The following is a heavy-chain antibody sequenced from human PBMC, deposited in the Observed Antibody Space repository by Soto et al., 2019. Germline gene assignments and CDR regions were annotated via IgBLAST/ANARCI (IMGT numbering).Heavy chain of an antibody. J-gene: IGHJ4*02. CDR1: GYTFTGYY. CDR3: ARRKGDYYDSSGYHYYFDY. D-gene: IGHD3-22*01. V-gene: IGHV1-2*02. CDR2: INPNSGGT. Sequence: ASVKVSCKASGYTFTGYYVHWVRQAPGQGLEWMGWINPNSGGTKSAQKFQCRVTMTRDTSISTAYMELSRLRSDDTAVYYCARRKGDYYDSSGYHYYFDYWGQGTLVTVS.